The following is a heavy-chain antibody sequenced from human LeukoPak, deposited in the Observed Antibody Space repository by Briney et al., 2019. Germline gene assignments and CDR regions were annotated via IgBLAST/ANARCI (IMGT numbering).Heavy chain of an antibody. CDR1: GGSINTYY. Sequence: SETLPLTCTVSGGSINTYYWSWIRQPPGKGLEWIGYIYYSGSTNYNPSLKSRVTISVDTSKNQFSLKLSSVTPADTAVYYCARGRDGYTFGYWGQGTLVTVSS. D-gene: IGHD5-24*01. CDR2: IYYSGST. V-gene: IGHV4-59*01. J-gene: IGHJ4*02. CDR3: ARGRDGYTFGY.